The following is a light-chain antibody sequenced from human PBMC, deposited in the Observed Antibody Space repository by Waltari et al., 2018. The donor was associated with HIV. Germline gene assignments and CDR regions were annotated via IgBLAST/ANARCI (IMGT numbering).Light chain of an antibody. J-gene: IGLJ2*01. V-gene: IGLV1-47*01. CDR1: NSSIGSNS. CDR3: AVWEDSLRGGF. Sequence: QSVVTQPPSVSGTPGQRVVISCSGSNSSIGSNSLNWYQQVPGAAPKFLIYRYDHGLPGFPDPFSGSKSATSAPLAISELRPGAEAGYYGAVWEDSLRGGFFGGGTKLPVL. CDR2: RYD.